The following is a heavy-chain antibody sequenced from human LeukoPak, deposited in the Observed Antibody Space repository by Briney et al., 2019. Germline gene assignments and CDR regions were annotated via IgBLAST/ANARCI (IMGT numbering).Heavy chain of an antibody. CDR1: GFTFSNYE. CDR3: AKSDTVTTDYYYGMDV. CDR2: ISGSGGST. V-gene: IGHV3-23*01. D-gene: IGHD4-17*01. J-gene: IGHJ6*02. Sequence: GGSLRLSCAASGFTFSNYEMNWVRQAPGKGLEWVSAISGSGGSTYYADSVKGRFTISRDNSKNTLYLQMNSLRAEDTAVYYCAKSDTVTTDYYYGMDVWGQGTTVTVSS.